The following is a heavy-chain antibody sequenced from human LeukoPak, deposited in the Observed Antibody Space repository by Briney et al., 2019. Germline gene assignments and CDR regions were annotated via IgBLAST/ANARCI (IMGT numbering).Heavy chain of an antibody. CDR3: ATVVPIVVVPAAIPGYFQH. D-gene: IGHD2-2*01. J-gene: IGHJ1*01. Sequence: ASVKVSCKACGYTFTSYYIHWVRQAPGKGLEWMGGFDPEDGETIYAQKFQGRVTMTEDTSTDTAYMELSSLRSEDTAVYYCATVVPIVVVPAAIPGYFQHWGQGTLVTVSS. CDR1: GYTFTSYY. V-gene: IGHV1-24*01. CDR2: FDPEDGET.